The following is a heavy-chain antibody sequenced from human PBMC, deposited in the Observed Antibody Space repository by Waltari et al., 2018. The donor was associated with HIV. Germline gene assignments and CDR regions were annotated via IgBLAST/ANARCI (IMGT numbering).Heavy chain of an antibody. CDR2: ISGYNGDT. Sequence: QVHLVQSGAELRKPGASVTVSCKASGYTFTNYGITWVRQAPGQGLEGMGWISGYNGDTKYAQKVRGRVTMTTDTSTSTAYLEMGSLRCDDTAVDYCARDHYDGSSGYYSDYWGQGTLVTGSS. D-gene: IGHD3-22*01. J-gene: IGHJ4*02. V-gene: IGHV1-18*01. CDR3: ARDHYDGSSGYYSDY. CDR1: GYTFTNYG.